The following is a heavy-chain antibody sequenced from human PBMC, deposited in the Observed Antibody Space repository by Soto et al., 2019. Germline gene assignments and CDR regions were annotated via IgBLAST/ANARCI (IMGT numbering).Heavy chain of an antibody. CDR2: INPNSGGT. CDR3: ARETHTAKPEGLDF. V-gene: IGHV1-2*02. Sequence: VASVKVSCKASGYTFSDYYIHWVRQAPGQGLEWMGWINPNSGGTKYAPKFQGGVTMTRDTSITTAYMELSRLRSGDTAVYYCARETHTAKPEGLDFWGQGTLVTVSS. D-gene: IGHD2-21*02. J-gene: IGHJ4*02. CDR1: GYTFSDYY.